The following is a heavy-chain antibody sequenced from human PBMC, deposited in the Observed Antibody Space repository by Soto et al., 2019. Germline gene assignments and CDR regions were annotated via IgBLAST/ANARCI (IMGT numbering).Heavy chain of an antibody. V-gene: IGHV1-18*01. D-gene: IGHD5-12*01. J-gene: IGHJ6*02. CDR3: AREGYSGYDWDRDYYYYYGMDV. Sequence: ASVKVSCKASGYTFTSYGISWVRQAPGQGLEWMGWISAYNGNTNYAQKLQGRVSMTTDTSTSTAYMELRSLRSDDTAVHYCAREGYSGYDWDRDYYYYYGMDVWGQGTTVTVSS. CDR2: ISAYNGNT. CDR1: GYTFTSYG.